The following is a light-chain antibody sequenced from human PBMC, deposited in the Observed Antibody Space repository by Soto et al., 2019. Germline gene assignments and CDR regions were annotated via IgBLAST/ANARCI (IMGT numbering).Light chain of an antibody. J-gene: IGLJ1*01. CDR1: SSDGGSYNY. V-gene: IGLV2-14*01. CDR2: HVS. Sequence: QSVLTQPASVAGSPGQAITISCTGTSSDGGSYNYVSWYQQHPANASKVMIYHVSTRPSGVSDRFSGSKSGNTASLTISGLQAEDEADYYCYSYTDSGTYVFGTGTKVTVL. CDR3: YSYTDSGTYV.